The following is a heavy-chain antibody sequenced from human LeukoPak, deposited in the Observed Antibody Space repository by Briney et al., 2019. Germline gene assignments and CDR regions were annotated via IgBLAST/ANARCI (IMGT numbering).Heavy chain of an antibody. CDR2: ISYDGSNK. Sequence: GGSLRLSCAASGFTFSSYAMHWVRQAPGKGLEWVAVISYDGSNKYYADSVKGRFTISRDNSKNTLYLQMNGLRAEDTAVYYCARDGWDSVPDWGQGTLVIVSS. CDR1: GFTFSSYA. CDR3: ARDGWDSVPD. J-gene: IGHJ4*02. D-gene: IGHD6-19*01. V-gene: IGHV3-30-3*01.